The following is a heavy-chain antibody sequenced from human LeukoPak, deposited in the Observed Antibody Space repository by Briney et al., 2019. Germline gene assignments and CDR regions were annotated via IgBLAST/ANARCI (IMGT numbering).Heavy chain of an antibody. Sequence: SETLSLTCTVSGGSISSGGHYWSWIRQHPGKGLEWIGYINYSGSTYYNPSLKSRVTISIDTSQNQFSLKLSSVTAADTAVYYCARDEAIFGAGYYYGMDVWGQGTTVTVSS. V-gene: IGHV4-31*03. D-gene: IGHD3-3*01. J-gene: IGHJ6*02. CDR1: GGSISSGGHY. CDR2: INYSGST. CDR3: ARDEAIFGAGYYYGMDV.